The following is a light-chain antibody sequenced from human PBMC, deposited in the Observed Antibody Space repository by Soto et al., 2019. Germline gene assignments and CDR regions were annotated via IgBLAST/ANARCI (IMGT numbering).Light chain of an antibody. V-gene: IGKV3-20*01. J-gene: IGKJ1*01. CDR3: QQYDISPWT. CDR2: DSS. Sequence: ENVLTQYPAPLSLSPGERATLSRRASQSVSSNFLAWYQHKPGQAPRLLIYDSSSRATGIPDRFSGSGSGTDFTLSIIRLEPEDFAVYYCQQYDISPWTFGQGTKVDIK. CDR1: QSVSSNF.